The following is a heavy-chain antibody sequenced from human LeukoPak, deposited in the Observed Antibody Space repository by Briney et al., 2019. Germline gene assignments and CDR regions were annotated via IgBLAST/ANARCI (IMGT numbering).Heavy chain of an antibody. D-gene: IGHD3-3*01. CDR1: GGSISSGGYY. CDR2: IYHRGST. V-gene: IGHV4-30-2*01. CDR3: ARATAPITIFGVVIDPVDAFDI. Sequence: SETLSLTCTVSGGSISSGGYYWSWIRQPPGKGLEWIGYIYHRGSTYYNPSLKSRVTISVDRSKNQFSLKLSSVTAADTAVYYCARATAPITIFGVVIDPVDAFDIWGQGTMVTVSS. J-gene: IGHJ3*02.